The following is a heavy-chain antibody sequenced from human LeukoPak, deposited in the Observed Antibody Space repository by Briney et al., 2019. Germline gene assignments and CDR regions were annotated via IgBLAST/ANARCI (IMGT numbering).Heavy chain of an antibody. V-gene: IGHV1-2*02. CDR2: INPNSGGT. CDR3: ARDYDFWSGYYGKYFDY. Sequence: ASVKVSCKASGYTFTGYYMHWVRQAPGQGLEWMGWINPNSGGTNYAQKFQGRVTMTTDTSTSTAYMELRSLRSDDTAVYYCARDYDFWSGYYGKYFDYWGQGTLVTVSS. CDR1: GYTFTGYY. J-gene: IGHJ4*02. D-gene: IGHD3-3*01.